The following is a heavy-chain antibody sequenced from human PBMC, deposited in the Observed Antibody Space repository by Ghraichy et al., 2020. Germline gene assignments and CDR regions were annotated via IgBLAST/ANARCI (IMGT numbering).Heavy chain of an antibody. Sequence: SETLSLTCTVSGGSISSYYWSWIRQPPGKGLEWIGYIYYSGSTNYNPSLKSRVTISVDTSKNQFSLKLSSVTAADTAVYYCARSTGSSSWYRGYFDLWGRGTLVTVSS. J-gene: IGHJ2*01. CDR1: GGSISSYY. CDR2: IYYSGST. D-gene: IGHD6-13*01. CDR3: ARSTGSSSWYRGYFDL. V-gene: IGHV4-59*01.